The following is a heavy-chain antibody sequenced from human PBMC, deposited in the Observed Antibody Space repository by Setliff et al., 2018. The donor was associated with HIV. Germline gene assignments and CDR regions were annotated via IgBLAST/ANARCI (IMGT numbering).Heavy chain of an antibody. CDR1: GYTFTDYY. CDR2: INPNSGGT. J-gene: IGHJ5*02. D-gene: IGHD5-12*01. Sequence: ASVKVSCKASGYTFTDYYIHWVRQAPGQGPEWMGWINPNSGGTNYAQNFQGRVTMTTDTSTNTAHMELIRPRFDDTAVYYCARAHFLVAMTRNWFDPWGQGTLVTVSS. V-gene: IGHV1-2*02. CDR3: ARAHFLVAMTRNWFDP.